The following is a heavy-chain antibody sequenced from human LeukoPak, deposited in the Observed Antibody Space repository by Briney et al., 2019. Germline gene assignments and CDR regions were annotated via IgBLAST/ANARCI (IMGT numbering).Heavy chain of an antibody. CDR1: GYTFLSYD. CDR2: MNPNSGNT. Sequence: GASVKLSCHASGYTFLSYDINWVRQATGQGLEWMGWMNPNSGNTGYAQKFQGRVTMRRNASISTAYMELSSLRSEDTAVYYCARASAYSYGGDYFDYWGQGTLVSVSS. CDR3: ARASAYSYGGDYFDY. D-gene: IGHD5-18*01. V-gene: IGHV1-8*01. J-gene: IGHJ4*02.